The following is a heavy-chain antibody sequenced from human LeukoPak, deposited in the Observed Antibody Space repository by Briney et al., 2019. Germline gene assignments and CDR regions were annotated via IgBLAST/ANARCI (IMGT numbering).Heavy chain of an antibody. CDR1: GFTFSSYS. J-gene: IGHJ4*02. Sequence: PGGSLRLSCAASGFTFSSYSMNWVRQAPGKGLEWVSSISSSSSYIYYADSVKGRFTISRDNAKNSLYLQMNSLRAEDTAVYYCARSRVATITLFDYWGQGTLVTVSS. D-gene: IGHD5-12*01. CDR3: ARSRVATITLFDY. CDR2: ISSSSSYI. V-gene: IGHV3-21*01.